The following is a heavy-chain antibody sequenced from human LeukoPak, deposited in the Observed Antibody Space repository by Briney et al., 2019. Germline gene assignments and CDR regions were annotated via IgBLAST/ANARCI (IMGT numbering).Heavy chain of an antibody. CDR2: IYYSGST. J-gene: IGHJ6*03. V-gene: IGHV4-31*03. CDR1: GGSISSGGYY. D-gene: IGHD5-12*01. CDR3: ARSWISTGYMDV. Sequence: PSETLSLTCTVSGGSISSGGYYWSWIRQHPGKDLEWIGYIYYSGSTYYNPSLKSRVTISVDTSKNQFSLKLSYVTAADTAVYYCARSWISTGYMDVWGKGTTVTVSS.